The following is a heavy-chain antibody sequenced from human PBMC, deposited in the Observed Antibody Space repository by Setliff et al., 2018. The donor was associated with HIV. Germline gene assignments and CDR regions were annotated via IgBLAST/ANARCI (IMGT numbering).Heavy chain of an antibody. CDR3: ARHWRGSGWSNWFDP. CDR2: IHSSGIT. Sequence: SETLSLTCTVSGGSISSTIYHWVWIRQPPGKGLEWIGNIHSSGITYYKPSLKSRLTIALDTSKNQVSLRLSSATAADTAVYYCARHWRGSGWSNWFDPWGQGTLVTVSS. J-gene: IGHJ5*02. CDR1: GGSISSTIYH. V-gene: IGHV4-39*01. D-gene: IGHD6-19*01.